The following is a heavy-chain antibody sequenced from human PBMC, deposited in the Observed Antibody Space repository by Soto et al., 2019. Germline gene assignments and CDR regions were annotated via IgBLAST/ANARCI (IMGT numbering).Heavy chain of an antibody. D-gene: IGHD2-15*01. CDR2: ISAYNGNT. Sequence: GASVKVSCKASGYTFTSYGISWVRQAPGQGLEWMGWISAYNGNTNYAQKLQGRVTMTTDTSTSTAYMELRSLRSDDTAVYYCARDVVTRWYYYYYGMDVWGQGTTVTVSS. CDR3: ARDVVTRWYYYYYGMDV. CDR1: GYTFTSYG. J-gene: IGHJ6*02. V-gene: IGHV1-18*01.